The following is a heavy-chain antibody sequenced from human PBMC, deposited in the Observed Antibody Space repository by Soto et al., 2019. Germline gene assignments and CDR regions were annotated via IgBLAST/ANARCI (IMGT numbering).Heavy chain of an antibody. V-gene: IGHV3-30*18. J-gene: IGHJ4*02. Sequence: VQLVESGGGVVQPGRSLRLSCATSGFTFSDYAMHWVRQAPGKGLEWVAVVSHDGRNTHYADSVKGRFTISRDSSKNTVSLEMTRLRAEDTAAYYCAKGGRQWLVTSGFNYWGQGALVTVSS. CDR3: AKGGRQWLVTSGFNY. D-gene: IGHD6-19*01. CDR1: GFTFSDYA. CDR2: VSHDGRNT.